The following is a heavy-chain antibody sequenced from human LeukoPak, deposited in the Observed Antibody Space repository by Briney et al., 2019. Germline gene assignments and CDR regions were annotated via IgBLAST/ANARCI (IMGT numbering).Heavy chain of an antibody. V-gene: IGHV3-74*01. J-gene: IGHJ4*02. Sequence: GGSLRLSCAASGFTFSSYWMHWVRQAPGKGLVWVSRINSDGSSTSYADSVKGRFTISRDNAKNTLYLQMNSLRAEDTAVYYCARGTAMVRRGFDYWGQGTLVTVSS. CDR1: GFTFSSYW. CDR3: ARGTAMVRRGFDY. CDR2: INSDGSST. D-gene: IGHD5-18*01.